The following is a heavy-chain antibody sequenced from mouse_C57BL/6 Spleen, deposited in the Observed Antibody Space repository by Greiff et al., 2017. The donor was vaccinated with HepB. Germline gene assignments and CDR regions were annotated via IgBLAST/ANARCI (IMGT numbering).Heavy chain of an antibody. J-gene: IGHJ2*01. V-gene: IGHV5-17*01. CDR1: GFTFSDYG. CDR2: ISSGSSTI. Sequence: EVQGVESGGGLVQPGGSLKLSCAASGFTFSDYGMHWVRQAPEKGLEWVAYISSGSSTIYYADTVKGRFTISRDNAKNTLFLQMTSLKSEDTAMYYCARRPDGYYFDYWGQGTTLTVSS. D-gene: IGHD2-3*01. CDR3: ARRPDGYYFDY.